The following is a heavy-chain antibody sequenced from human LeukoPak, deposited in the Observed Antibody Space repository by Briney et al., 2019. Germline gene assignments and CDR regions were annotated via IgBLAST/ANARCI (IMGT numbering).Heavy chain of an antibody. V-gene: IGHV3-48*01. D-gene: IGHD1-26*01. CDR1: GFIFSASS. CDR2: ITSSSSSI. Sequence: GGSLRLSCAASGFIFSASSMNWVRHAPGKGLEYISHITSSSSSIYYADSVRGRFTISRDNAKNSLYLQMNSLRAEDTAVYYCARGTGYSVFDIWGQGTMVTVSS. J-gene: IGHJ3*02. CDR3: ARGTGYSVFDI.